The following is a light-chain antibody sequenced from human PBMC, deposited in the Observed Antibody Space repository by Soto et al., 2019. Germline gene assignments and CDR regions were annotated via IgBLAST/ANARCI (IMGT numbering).Light chain of an antibody. V-gene: IGLV2-14*01. CDR3: SSYTSSSTPYV. CDR2: DVS. CDR1: SSDVGAYNY. Sequence: QSVLTQPASVSGSPGQSITISCTGTSSDVGAYNYVSWYQQHPGKAPKLMIYDVSNRPSRVSNRFSGSKSGNTASLTISGLQADDEADYYCSSYTSSSTPYVFGTGTKLTVL. J-gene: IGLJ1*01.